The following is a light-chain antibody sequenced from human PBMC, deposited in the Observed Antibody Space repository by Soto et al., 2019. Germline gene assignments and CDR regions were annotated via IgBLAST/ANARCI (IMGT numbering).Light chain of an antibody. CDR2: DAS. J-gene: IGKJ5*01. CDR1: QSVRTY. Sequence: EIVLTQSPVTLSLSPGERATLSCRASQSVRTYLAWYQVKPGQAPRLLIYDASSRASGVPARFSGSGSGTDFTLTISSLEPADFAIYYCQQRNTWPPITFGQGTRLEIK. V-gene: IGKV3-11*01. CDR3: QQRNTWPPIT.